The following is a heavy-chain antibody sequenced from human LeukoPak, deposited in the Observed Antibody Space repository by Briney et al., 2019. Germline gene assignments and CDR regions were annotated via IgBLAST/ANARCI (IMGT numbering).Heavy chain of an antibody. Sequence: GGSLRLSCAGSGFTFNSFAMTWVRQAPGKGLEWVAAISAGGTTIFYTDSVKGRFTISRDNSKSTLYLQMNSLRAEDTAVYYCAKGSYCSGGSCFFDYWGQGTLVSVSS. CDR2: ISAGGTTI. CDR3: AKGSYCSGGSCFFDY. D-gene: IGHD2-15*01. V-gene: IGHV3-23*01. CDR1: GFTFNSFA. J-gene: IGHJ4*02.